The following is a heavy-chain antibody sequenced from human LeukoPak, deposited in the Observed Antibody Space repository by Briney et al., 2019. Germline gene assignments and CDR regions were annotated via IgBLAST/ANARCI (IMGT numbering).Heavy chain of an antibody. CDR1: GFTFSSYE. J-gene: IGHJ4*02. Sequence: GGSLRLSCAASGFTFSSYEMNWVRQAPGKGLEWVSYITGTGSRIYYADSVKGRFTISRDNAKNSLYLQMNSLRAEDTAVYYCARDSAFVYWGQGSLVTVSS. CDR3: ARDSAFVY. V-gene: IGHV3-48*03. D-gene: IGHD6-25*01. CDR2: ITGTGSRI.